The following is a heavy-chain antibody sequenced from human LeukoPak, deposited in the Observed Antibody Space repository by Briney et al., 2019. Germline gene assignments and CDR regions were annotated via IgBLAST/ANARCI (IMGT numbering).Heavy chain of an antibody. CDR1: GFSFSTYS. Sequence: GGSLRLSCAVSGFSFSTYSMNRVRQAPGKGLEWVSYISSRSTRIYYADSVKGRFTISRDNARNSLYLQMNSLRAEDTAVYYCARDRFSVSTYSDSSGYYPGLQIFDYWGQGTLVTVSS. D-gene: IGHD3-22*01. J-gene: IGHJ4*02. V-gene: IGHV3-48*01. CDR2: ISSRSTRI. CDR3: ARDRFSVSTYSDSSGYYPGLQIFDY.